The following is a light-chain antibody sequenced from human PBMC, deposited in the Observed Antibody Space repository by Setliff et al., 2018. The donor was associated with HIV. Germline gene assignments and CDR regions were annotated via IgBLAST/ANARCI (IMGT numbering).Light chain of an antibody. CDR2: DNH. CDR1: SSNIGAGYD. J-gene: IGLJ1*01. Sequence: QSALTQPPSVSGAPGQMVTISCIGSSSNIGAGYDVHWYQQVPGTAPKLLIFDNHIRPSGVPDRFSGSKSGTSASLAITGLQAEDEADYYCQSYDSSLSGYVFGIGTKVTV. CDR3: QSYDSSLSGYV. V-gene: IGLV1-40*01.